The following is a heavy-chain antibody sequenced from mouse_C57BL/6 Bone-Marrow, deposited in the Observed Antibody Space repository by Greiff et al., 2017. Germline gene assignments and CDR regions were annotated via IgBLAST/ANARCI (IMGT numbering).Heavy chain of an antibody. CDR3: TRGTMVTGYAMDY. D-gene: IGHD2-2*01. CDR2: IRNKANNHAT. CDR1: GFTFSDAW. J-gene: IGHJ4*01. Sequence: EVKVEESGGGLVQPGGSMKLSCAASGFTFSDAWMDWVRQSPEKGLEWVAEIRNKANNHATYYAESVKGRFTISRDDSKSSVYLQMNSLRAEDTGIYYCTRGTMVTGYAMDYWGQGTSVTVSS. V-gene: IGHV6-6*01.